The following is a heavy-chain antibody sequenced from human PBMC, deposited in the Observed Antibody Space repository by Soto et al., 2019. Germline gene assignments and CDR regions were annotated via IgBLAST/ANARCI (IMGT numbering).Heavy chain of an antibody. D-gene: IGHD3-3*01. V-gene: IGHV3-64D*06. J-gene: IGHJ6*02. CDR1: GFTFSSYA. Sequence: PGGSLTLSCSASGFTFSSYAMHWVRQAPGRGLEYVSAISSNGGSTYYADSVKGRFTISRDNSKNTLYLQMSSLRAEDTAVYYCVKGSITIFGVAHYGMDVWRQGTTVTVSS. CDR3: VKGSITIFGVAHYGMDV. CDR2: ISSNGGST.